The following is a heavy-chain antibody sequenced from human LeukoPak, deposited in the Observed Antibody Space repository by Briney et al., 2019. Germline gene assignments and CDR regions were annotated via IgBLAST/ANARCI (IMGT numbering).Heavy chain of an antibody. V-gene: IGHV4-34*01. CDR2: INHSGSI. D-gene: IGHD3-9*01. J-gene: IGHJ4*02. CDR1: GGSFSDYY. Sequence: PSETLSLTCAVYGGSFSDYYWSWIRQPPGKGLEWIGEINHSGSINYNPSLKSRVTISVDTSKNQFSLKLSSVTAADTAVYHCAREGRRCFDWLLYRHYFDYWGQGTLVTVSS. CDR3: AREGRRCFDWLLYRHYFDY.